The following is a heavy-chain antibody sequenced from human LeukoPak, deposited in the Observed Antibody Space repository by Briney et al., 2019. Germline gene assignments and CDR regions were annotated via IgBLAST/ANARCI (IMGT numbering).Heavy chain of an antibody. CDR1: GYTFTDYY. D-gene: IGHD3-16*01. V-gene: IGHV1-2*02. CDR3: VRDGGFDY. CDR2: INPNSGGT. J-gene: IGHJ4*02. Sequence: ASVKVSCKASGYTFTDYYMHWVRQAPGQGLEWMGWINPNSGGTNYAQKFQGRVTMTRDTPISTVYMEINRLRSDDTAVYYCVRDGGFDYWGQGTLVTVSS.